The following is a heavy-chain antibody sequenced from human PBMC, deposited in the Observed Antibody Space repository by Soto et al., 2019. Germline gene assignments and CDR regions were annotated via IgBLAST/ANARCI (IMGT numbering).Heavy chain of an antibody. Sequence: QVQLQESGPGLVKPSGTLSLTCAVSGDSVSSPYYWCWVRQPPGKGLEWIGEVFPTGTTSYNPSLRSRVTISMDKSNNQFTLDLSSVTAADTAVYYCARSAGWYAVHSWGPGTLVIVSS. CDR1: GDSVSSPYY. V-gene: IGHV4-4*02. CDR3: ARSAGWYAVHS. D-gene: IGHD6-19*01. J-gene: IGHJ4*02. CDR2: VFPTGTT.